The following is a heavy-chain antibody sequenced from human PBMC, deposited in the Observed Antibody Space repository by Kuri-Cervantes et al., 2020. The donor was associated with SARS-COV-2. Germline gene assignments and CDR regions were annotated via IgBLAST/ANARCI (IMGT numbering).Heavy chain of an antibody. CDR2: IYYTGST. Sequence: GSLRLSCTVSGGSISDYYWSWIRQPPGKGLEWIGDIYYTGSTSYNPSLKSRVAISVDTSKNQFSPKLTSVTAADTAVYYCARDCSTADCKTFGYYWGRGTLVTVSS. J-gene: IGHJ4*02. CDR1: GGSISDYY. V-gene: IGHV4-59*01. D-gene: IGHD2-2*01. CDR3: ARDCSTADCKTFGYY.